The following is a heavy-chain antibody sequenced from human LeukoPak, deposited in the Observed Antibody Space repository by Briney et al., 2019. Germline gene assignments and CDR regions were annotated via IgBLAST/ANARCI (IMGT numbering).Heavy chain of an antibody. J-gene: IGHJ5*02. V-gene: IGHV3-53*01. CDR1: GFTVSSNY. CDR3: ARTLWFGEPSNWFDP. Sequence: SGGSLRLSCAASGFTVSSNYMSWVRQAPGKGLEWVSVIYSGGSTYYADSVKGRFTISRDNSKNTLYLQMNSLRAEDTAVYYCARTLWFGEPSNWFDPWGQGTLVTVSS. D-gene: IGHD3-10*01. CDR2: IYSGGST.